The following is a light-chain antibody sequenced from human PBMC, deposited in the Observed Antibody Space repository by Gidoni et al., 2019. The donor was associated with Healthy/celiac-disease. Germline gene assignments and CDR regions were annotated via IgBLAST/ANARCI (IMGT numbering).Light chain of an antibody. CDR1: QSISSY. CDR3: QQSYSTPGS. J-gene: IGKJ2*04. CDR2: AAS. Sequence: DIQMTQSPSSLSASVGDRVTITCRASQSISSYLNWDQQKPGKAPKLLIYAASSLQSGVPSRFSGSGSGTDFTLTISSLQPEDFATYYCQQSYSTPGSFXXXTKLEIK. V-gene: IGKV1-39*01.